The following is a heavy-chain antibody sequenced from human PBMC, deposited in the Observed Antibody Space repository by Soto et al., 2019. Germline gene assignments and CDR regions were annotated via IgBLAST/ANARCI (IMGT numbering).Heavy chain of an antibody. Sequence: QVQLVQSGAEVKKPGSSVKVSCKASGGTFSSYTISWVRQAPGQGLEWMGRIIPILGIANYAQKFQGRVTITADKSTGRAYMELSSLRSEDTAVYYCARDGGGVAAAGTGTYYGMDVWGQGTTVTVSS. V-gene: IGHV1-69*08. J-gene: IGHJ6*02. CDR1: GGTFSSYT. CDR2: IIPILGIA. D-gene: IGHD6-13*01. CDR3: ARDGGGVAAAGTGTYYGMDV.